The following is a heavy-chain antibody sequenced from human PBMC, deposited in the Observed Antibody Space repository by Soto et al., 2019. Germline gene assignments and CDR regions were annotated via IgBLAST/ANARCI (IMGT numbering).Heavy chain of an antibody. Sequence: ASVKVSCKASGYTFTGYFIHWLRHAPGQGLEWMGRINPNSGATNYARKFQDRVTMTRDTSINTAYMELSSLRSDDTAIYYCATLTPTPDWFDPWGQGTLVTFSS. J-gene: IGHJ5*02. V-gene: IGHV1-2*06. CDR1: GYTFTGYF. CDR2: INPNSGAT. CDR3: ATLTPTPDWFDP. D-gene: IGHD7-27*01.